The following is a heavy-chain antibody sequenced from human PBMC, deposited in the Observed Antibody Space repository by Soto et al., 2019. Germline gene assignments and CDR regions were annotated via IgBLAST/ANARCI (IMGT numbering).Heavy chain of an antibody. D-gene: IGHD2-15*01. CDR3: ARGPLYCSGGSCYSHLDY. Sequence: GGSLRLSCAASGFTFSSYSMNWVRQAPGKGLEWVSYISSSSTIYYADSVKGRFTISRDNAKNSLYLQMNSLRDEDTAVYYCARGPLYCSGGSCYSHLDYWGQGTLVTVS. CDR2: ISSSSTI. V-gene: IGHV3-48*02. CDR1: GFTFSSYS. J-gene: IGHJ4*02.